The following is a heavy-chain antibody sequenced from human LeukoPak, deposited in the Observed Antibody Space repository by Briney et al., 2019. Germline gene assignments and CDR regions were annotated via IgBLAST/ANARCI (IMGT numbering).Heavy chain of an antibody. J-gene: IGHJ6*04. V-gene: IGHV3-53*01. CDR3: ARDREVVTAKAQMDV. D-gene: IGHD2-21*02. CDR1: GFTVSTNH. CDR2: IYQDGNT. Sequence: PGGSLRLSCAVSGFTVSTNHMSWVRQAPGKGLEWVSVIYQDGNTYYTDSVKGRFTISRDNSKNTLFLQMNSLRAEDTAMYYCARDREVVTAKAQMDVWDKGTTVTVSS.